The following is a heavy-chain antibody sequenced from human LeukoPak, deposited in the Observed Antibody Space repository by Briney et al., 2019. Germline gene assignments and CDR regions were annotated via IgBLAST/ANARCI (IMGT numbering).Heavy chain of an antibody. D-gene: IGHD3-10*01. CDR2: IYSGGAT. Sequence: GGSLRLSCAASGFTVSSNYMSWVRQAPGKGLEWVSVIYSGGATYYADSVKGRFTISRDNSKNTLYLQMNSLRAEDTAVYYCARDPGNYGAPTWGGGWGQGTLVTVSS. V-gene: IGHV3-53*01. CDR1: GFTVSSNY. CDR3: ARDPGNYGAPTWGGG. J-gene: IGHJ4*02.